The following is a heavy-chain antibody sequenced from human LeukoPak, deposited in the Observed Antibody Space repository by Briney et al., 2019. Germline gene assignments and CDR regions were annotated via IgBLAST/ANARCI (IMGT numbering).Heavy chain of an antibody. CDR3: ARDVDYDSSGYIDY. D-gene: IGHD3-22*01. V-gene: IGHV1-18*01. J-gene: IGHJ4*02. Sequence: GASVKVSCKASGYTFTNCGISWLRQAPGQGLEWMGWISAYNGNTNYAQKVQGRVTMTTDTSTSTAYMELRSLRSDDTAVYYCARDVDYDSSGYIDYWGQGTLVTVSS. CDR2: ISAYNGNT. CDR1: GYTFTNCG.